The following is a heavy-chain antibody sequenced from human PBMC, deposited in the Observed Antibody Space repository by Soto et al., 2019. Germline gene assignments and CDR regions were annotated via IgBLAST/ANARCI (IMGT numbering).Heavy chain of an antibody. V-gene: IGHV3-30-3*01. CDR2: ISYDGINK. D-gene: IGHD6-13*01. Sequence: GGSLRLSCAASGFTFSSYAMHWVRQTPGKGLEWVAVISYDGINKYYADSVKGRFTISRDNSMHTLYLQMNNLRADDTAVYYCARVHSSSYHYFDYWGQGTLVTVSS. CDR3: ARVHSSSYHYFDY. CDR1: GFTFSSYA. J-gene: IGHJ4*02.